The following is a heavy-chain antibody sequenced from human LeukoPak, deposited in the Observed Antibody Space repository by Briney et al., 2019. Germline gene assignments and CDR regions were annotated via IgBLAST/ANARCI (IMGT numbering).Heavy chain of an antibody. Sequence: PGGSLRLSCAASGFTFSDYYMSWIRQAPGKGQEWVSYISSSGSTIYYAGSVKGRFTISRDNAKNSLYLQMNSLRAEDTALYYCAKVGGSGSYYFDYWGQGTLVTVSS. CDR2: ISSSGSTI. V-gene: IGHV3-11*01. CDR3: AKVGGSGSYYFDY. J-gene: IGHJ4*02. CDR1: GFTFSDYY. D-gene: IGHD3-10*01.